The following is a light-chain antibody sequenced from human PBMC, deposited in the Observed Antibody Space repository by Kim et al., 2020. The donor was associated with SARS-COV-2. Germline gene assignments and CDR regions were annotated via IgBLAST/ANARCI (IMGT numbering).Light chain of an antibody. J-gene: IGKJ2*01. CDR3: QQYGSSPYT. Sequence: EIVLTQSPGTLSLSPGERATLSCRASQSVSSSYLAWYQHKPGQAPRLLFYGASSRATGIPDRFSGSGSGTDFTLTISRLEPEDFAVYYCQQYGSSPYTFGQGTKLEI. CDR1: QSVSSSY. CDR2: GAS. V-gene: IGKV3-20*01.